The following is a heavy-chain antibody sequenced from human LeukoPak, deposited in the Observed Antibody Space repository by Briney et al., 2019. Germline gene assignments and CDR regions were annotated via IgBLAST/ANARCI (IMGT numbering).Heavy chain of an antibody. Sequence: APVKVSCTASGYTFTSYGISWVRQAPGQGLEWMGWISAYNGNTNYAQKFQGRVTMTRDMSTSTAYMELSSLRSEDAAVYYCASGIAAAEIDPWGQGTLVTVSS. D-gene: IGHD6-13*01. V-gene: IGHV1-18*01. CDR1: GYTFTSYG. CDR2: ISAYNGNT. CDR3: ASGIAAAEIDP. J-gene: IGHJ5*02.